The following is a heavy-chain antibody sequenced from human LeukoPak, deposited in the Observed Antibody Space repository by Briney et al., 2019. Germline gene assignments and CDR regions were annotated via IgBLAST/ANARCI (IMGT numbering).Heavy chain of an antibody. V-gene: IGHV3-30*04. CDR3: AREGLTGSTNWFDS. J-gene: IGHJ5*01. CDR1: GFIFKNYA. CDR2: ISYDASNK. D-gene: IGHD1-7*01. Sequence: PGGSLRLSCAASGFIFKNYAMHWVRQAPGKGLEWVAVISYDASNKYYADSVKGRFTISRDNSKSTLYLEMNSLRVEDTAVYYCAREGLTGSTNWFDSWGQGTLATVSS.